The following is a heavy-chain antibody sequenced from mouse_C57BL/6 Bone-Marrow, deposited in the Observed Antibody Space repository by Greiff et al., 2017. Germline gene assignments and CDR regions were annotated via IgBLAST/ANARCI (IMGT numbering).Heavy chain of an antibody. CDR2: IWTGGGT. CDR3: ARIDYDVVYYAMDY. J-gene: IGHJ4*01. V-gene: IGHV2-9-1*01. CDR1: GFSLTSYA. Sequence: VQLQQSGPGLVAPSQSLSITCTVSGFSLTSYAISWVRQPPGKGLEWLGVIWTGGGTNYNSALKSRLSISKDNSKSQVFLKMNSLQTDDTARYYCARIDYDVVYYAMDYWGQGTSVTVSS. D-gene: IGHD2-4*01.